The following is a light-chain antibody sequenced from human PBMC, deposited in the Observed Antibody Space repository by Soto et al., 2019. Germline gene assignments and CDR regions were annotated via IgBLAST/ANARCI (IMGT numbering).Light chain of an antibody. CDR3: SAHAGSNNYV. CDR2: AVS. CDR1: SSDVGGYNY. Sequence: QSALTQPPSASGSLGQSVTISCTGTSSDVGGYNYVSWYQLHPGKAPKLMIYAVSKRPSGVPDRFSGSKSGNTASLTVSGLQAEDEADYYCSAHAGSNNYVFGTGTKLTVL. J-gene: IGLJ1*01. V-gene: IGLV2-8*01.